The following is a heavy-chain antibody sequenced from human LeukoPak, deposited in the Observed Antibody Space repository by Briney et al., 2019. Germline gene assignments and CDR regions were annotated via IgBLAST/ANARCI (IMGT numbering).Heavy chain of an antibody. Sequence: SGGSLRLSCAASGFTLSSYWMSWVRQAPGKGLEWVANIKQDGSEKYYVDSVKGRFTISRDNAKNSLYLQMNSLRAEDTAVYYCARESPQLSSFDYWGQGTLVTVSS. CDR1: GFTLSSYW. CDR3: ARESPQLSSFDY. J-gene: IGHJ4*02. D-gene: IGHD2-2*01. V-gene: IGHV3-7*01. CDR2: IKQDGSEK.